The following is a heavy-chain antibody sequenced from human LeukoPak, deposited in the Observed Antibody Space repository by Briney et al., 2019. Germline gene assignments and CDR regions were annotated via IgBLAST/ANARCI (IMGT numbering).Heavy chain of an antibody. CDR1: GVSISSSSYY. CDR2: IYSSGST. D-gene: IGHD6-25*01. CDR3: AKSGGYGLIDY. J-gene: IGHJ4*01. Sequence: SETLSLTCNVSGVSISSSSYYWGWIRQPPGKGLEWIGSIYSSGSTYYNSSFKSRVTISIDTSKNQVSLKMSSVTAADTAVYYCAKSGGYGLIDYWGQGTLVTVSS. V-gene: IGHV4-39*01.